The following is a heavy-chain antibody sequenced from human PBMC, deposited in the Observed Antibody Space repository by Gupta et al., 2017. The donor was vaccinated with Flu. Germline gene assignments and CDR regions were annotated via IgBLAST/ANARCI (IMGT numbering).Heavy chain of an antibody. CDR2: ISGRGAPT. D-gene: IGHD4-23*01. CDR1: FTFSSFA. CDR3: AKQKSVVIFDY. V-gene: IGHV3-23*01. J-gene: IGHJ4*02. Sequence: VQLLDSGGGLVQPGGAPRTPLDTRGFTFSSFAMSWVRQAPGKGLEWVASISGRGAPTYYADSVKGRFTISRDNSNNALYLQMNSLRADDTAVYFCAKQKSVVIFDYWGQGALVTVSS.